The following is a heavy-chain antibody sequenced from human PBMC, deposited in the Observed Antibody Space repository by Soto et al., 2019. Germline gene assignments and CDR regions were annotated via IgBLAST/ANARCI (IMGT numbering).Heavy chain of an antibody. J-gene: IGHJ6*02. CDR3: ARYDGYSYGSYYYGIDV. CDR2: IDPSDSYT. D-gene: IGHD5-18*01. CDR1: GYSFTSYW. Sequence: GESLKISCKGSGYSFTSYWISWVRQMPGKGLEWMGRIDPSDSYTNYSPSFQDHVTISADKSISTAYLQWSSLKDSDTAMYYCARYDGYSYGSYYYGIDVWGQGTTVTVSS. V-gene: IGHV5-10-1*01.